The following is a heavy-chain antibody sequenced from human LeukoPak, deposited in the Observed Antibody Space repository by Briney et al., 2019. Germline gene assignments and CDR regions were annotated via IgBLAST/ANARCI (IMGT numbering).Heavy chain of an antibody. CDR1: GGSISNYY. D-gene: IGHD3-10*01. J-gene: IGHJ4*02. CDR2: IYYTGST. Sequence: SETLSLTCSVSGGSISNYYWSWIRQPPGKGLEWIGYIYYTGSTNYNPSLKSRVTISIDTSSNQFSLNLSSVTAADTAVYYCARIDFGSGSYFDYWGQGTLVTVSS. V-gene: IGHV4-59*01. CDR3: ARIDFGSGSYFDY.